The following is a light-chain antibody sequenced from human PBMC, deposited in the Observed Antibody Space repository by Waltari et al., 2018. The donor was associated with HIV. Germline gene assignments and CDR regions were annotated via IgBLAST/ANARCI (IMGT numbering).Light chain of an antibody. J-gene: IGLJ2*01. Sequence: QSALTQPPSASGSPEQSVTISCTATSSDVGAYNFVSWYQQRPGQAPKLIIFEVNKRPSGGPDRFSGSKSVNTASLTVSGLQAEDEADYYCSSFAGTNSHVVFGGGTKLTVL. CDR3: SSFAGTNSHVV. V-gene: IGLV2-8*01. CDR1: SSDVGAYNF. CDR2: EVN.